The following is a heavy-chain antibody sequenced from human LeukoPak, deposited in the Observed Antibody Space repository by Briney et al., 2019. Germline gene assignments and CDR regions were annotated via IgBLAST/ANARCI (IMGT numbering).Heavy chain of an antibody. CDR3: ARAQWGAGDY. V-gene: IGHV4-34*01. CDR2: INHSGST. Sequence: PSETLSLTCAVYGGSFSGYYWSWIRQPPGKGLEWIGEINHSGSTNYNPSLKSRVTISVDTSKNQFSLKLSSVTAADTAVYYCARAQWGAGDYWGQGTLVTVSS. J-gene: IGHJ4*02. CDR1: GGSFSGYY. D-gene: IGHD1-26*01.